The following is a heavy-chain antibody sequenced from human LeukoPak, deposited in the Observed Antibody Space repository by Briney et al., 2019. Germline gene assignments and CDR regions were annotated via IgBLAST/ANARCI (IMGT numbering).Heavy chain of an antibody. CDR1: GFTISSYA. Sequence: GGSLRLSCAVSGFTISSYAMSWVRQAPGKGLEWVSSISVSGGSTYYADSVKGRFTISRDNAKNSLYLQMNSLRAEDTAVYYCARVLSGYSFPSYFDYWGQGTLVTVSS. V-gene: IGHV3-23*01. J-gene: IGHJ4*02. D-gene: IGHD3-3*01. CDR3: ARVLSGYSFPSYFDY. CDR2: ISVSGGST.